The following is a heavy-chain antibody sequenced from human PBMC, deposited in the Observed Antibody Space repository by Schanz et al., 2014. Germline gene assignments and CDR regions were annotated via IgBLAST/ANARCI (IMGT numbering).Heavy chain of an antibody. Sequence: EVQLVESGGGLVQPGGSLRLSCAASGFTLSNSDMHWVRQGTGKGLEWVSTIGYLGDTYYPDSVKGRFTVSRDSGQNSLYLQMNSLRAGDTAVYYCARLPVGYGSGIWDVWGQGTSVTVS. CDR1: GFTLSNSD. CDR3: ARLPVGYGSGIWDV. V-gene: IGHV3-13*01. D-gene: IGHD3-10*01. J-gene: IGHJ6*02. CDR2: IGYLGDT.